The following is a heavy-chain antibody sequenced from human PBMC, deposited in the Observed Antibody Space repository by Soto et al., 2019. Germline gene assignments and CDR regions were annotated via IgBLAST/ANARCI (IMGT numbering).Heavy chain of an antibody. D-gene: IGHD2-15*01. Sequence: SVKVSCKASVCTFSSYTISWVRQAPGQGLEWMGRIIPILGIANYAQKFQGRVTITADKSTSTAYMDLTSLRSEDTPVYYGAVDARGAVADTSNVYWGQGTLVTVSS. J-gene: IGHJ4*02. CDR2: IIPILGIA. CDR1: VCTFSSYT. V-gene: IGHV1-69*02. CDR3: AVDARGAVADTSNVY.